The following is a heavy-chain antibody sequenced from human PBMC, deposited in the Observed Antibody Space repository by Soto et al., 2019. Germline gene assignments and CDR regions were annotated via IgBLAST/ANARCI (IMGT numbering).Heavy chain of an antibody. D-gene: IGHD3-9*01. V-gene: IGHV4-59*07. CDR2: IYYSGST. CDR1: GGSISSYY. J-gene: IGHJ5*02. Sequence: DTLSLTCTVSGGSISSYYWSWIRQPPGKGLEWIGYIYYSGSTNYNPSLKSRVTISVDTSKNQFSLKLSSVTAADTAVYYCARVYDILTGYPGVFWFDPWGQGTLVTVSS. CDR3: ARVYDILTGYPGVFWFDP.